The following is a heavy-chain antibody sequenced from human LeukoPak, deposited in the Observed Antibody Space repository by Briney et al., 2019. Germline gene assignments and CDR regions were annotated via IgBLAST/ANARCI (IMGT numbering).Heavy chain of an antibody. CDR3: AKGDRGGWLDFDS. D-gene: IGHD3-22*01. J-gene: IGHJ4*02. V-gene: IGHV4-4*02. CDR2: VDHSGRT. Sequence: SGTLSLTCAVSGGSISGDNWWSWVRQAPGKGLERIGEVDHSGRTNYNPSLKSRVIISEDKSKNQFSLIMSFVTAADTAVYYCAKGDRGGWLDFDSWGQGTLATVSS. CDR1: GGSISGDNW.